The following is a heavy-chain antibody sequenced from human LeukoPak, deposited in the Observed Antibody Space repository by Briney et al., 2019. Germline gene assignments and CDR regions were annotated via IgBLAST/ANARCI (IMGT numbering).Heavy chain of an antibody. CDR2: ISAYNGNT. D-gene: IGHD6-19*01. CDR3: ARDWASGWYGYVLGNFDY. V-gene: IGHV1-18*01. Sequence: GASVKVSCKASRYTFSSYGVRCVRQAPGQGLEWMGWISAYNGNTNYAQKIQGRVTMTTDTSTNTAYMELRSLRSDDTAVYYCARDWASGWYGYVLGNFDYWGQGTLVTVSS. J-gene: IGHJ4*02. CDR1: RYTFSSYG.